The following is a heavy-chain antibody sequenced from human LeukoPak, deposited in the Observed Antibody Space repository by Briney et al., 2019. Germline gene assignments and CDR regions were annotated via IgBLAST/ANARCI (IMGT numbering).Heavy chain of an antibody. Sequence: GGSLRLSCAASGFTFSSYSMNWVRQAPGKGLEWVSSISSGSSYIYYADSVKGRFTISRDNAKNSLYLQMNSLRAEDTAVYYCARDGNYYGSGSYGIFDYWGQGTLVTVSS. CDR1: GFTFSSYS. V-gene: IGHV3-21*01. D-gene: IGHD3-10*01. CDR3: ARDGNYYGSGSYGIFDY. J-gene: IGHJ4*02. CDR2: ISSGSSYI.